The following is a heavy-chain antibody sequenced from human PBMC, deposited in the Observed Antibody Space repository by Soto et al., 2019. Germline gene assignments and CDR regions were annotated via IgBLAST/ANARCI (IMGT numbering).Heavy chain of an antibody. D-gene: IGHD2-15*01. V-gene: IGHV4-34*01. J-gene: IGHJ5*02. CDR3: ARGSSDIVVVVAADNWFDP. CDR1: GGSFSGYY. CDR2: INHSGST. Sequence: SETLSLTCAVYGGSFSGYYWSWIRQPPGKGLEWIGEINHSGSTNYNPSLKSRVTISVDTSKNQFSLKLSSVTAADTAVYYCARGSSDIVVVVAADNWFDPWGQGTLVTVSS.